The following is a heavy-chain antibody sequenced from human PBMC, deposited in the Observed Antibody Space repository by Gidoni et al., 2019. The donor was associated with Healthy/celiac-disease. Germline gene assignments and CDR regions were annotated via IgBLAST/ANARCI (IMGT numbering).Heavy chain of an antibody. J-gene: IGHJ4*02. D-gene: IGHD6-19*01. CDR1: GGSFSGYY. CDR2: INHSGST. Sequence: QVQLQPWGAGLLKPSETLSLTCAVYGGSFSGYYWSWIRQPPGKGLEWIGEINHSGSTNYNPSLKSRVTISVDTSKNQFSLKLSSVTAADTAVYYCARSFAGRIAVAGTGYWGQGTLVTVSS. V-gene: IGHV4-34*01. CDR3: ARSFAGRIAVAGTGY.